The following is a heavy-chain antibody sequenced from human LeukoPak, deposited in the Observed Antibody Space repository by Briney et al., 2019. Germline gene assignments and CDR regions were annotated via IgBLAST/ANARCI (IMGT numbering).Heavy chain of an antibody. V-gene: IGHV4-30-2*01. J-gene: IGHJ4*02. CDR2: IYHSGST. D-gene: IGHD2-8*01. Sequence: SETLSLTCAVSGGSISSGGYFWSWLRQPPGKGLEWIGYIYHSGSTYYNPSLKSRVTISVDRSKNQSSLKLSSVTAADTAVYYCSRSRVSPNSWYFDYWGRGTLVTVSS. CDR3: SRSRVSPNSWYFDY. CDR1: GGSISSGGYF.